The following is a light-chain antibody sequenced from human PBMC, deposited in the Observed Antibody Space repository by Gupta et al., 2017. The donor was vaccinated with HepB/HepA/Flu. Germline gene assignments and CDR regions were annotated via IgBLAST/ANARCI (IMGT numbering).Light chain of an antibody. J-gene: IGKJ4*01. CDR2: GAS. CDR1: QGISTW. Sequence: DIQMTQSPSSVSASVGDRVTITCRASQGISTWLAWYQQKPGEAPSLLIFGASTLQSGVPSRFSGSGSGTDFTLTISNLQPEDFATYYCQQANTFPLSFGGGTQVEIK. V-gene: IGKV1-12*01. CDR3: QQANTFPLS.